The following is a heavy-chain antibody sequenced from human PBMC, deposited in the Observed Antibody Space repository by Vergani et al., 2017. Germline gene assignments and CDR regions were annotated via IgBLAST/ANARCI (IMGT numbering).Heavy chain of an antibody. V-gene: IGHV4-39*07. CDR2: IYYSGST. D-gene: IGHD3-22*01. CDR1: GGSISSSSYY. J-gene: IGHJ2*01. CDR3: ARVSDRPYWYFDL. Sequence: QLQLQESGPGLVKPSETLSLTCTVSGGSISSSSYYWGWIRQPPGKGLEWIVSIYYSGSTYYNPSLKSRVTISVDTSKNQFSLKLSSVTAADTAVYYCARVSDRPYWYFDLWGRGTLVTVSS.